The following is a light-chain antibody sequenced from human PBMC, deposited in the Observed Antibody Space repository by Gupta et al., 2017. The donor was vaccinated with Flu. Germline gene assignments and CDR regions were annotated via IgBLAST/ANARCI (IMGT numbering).Light chain of an antibody. CDR2: GAS. J-gene: IGKJ4*01. CDR3: QQYDKWPPT. CDR1: QSINSN. Sequence: EIVLTQSPVPLSVSPGERATFSCRASQSINSNLVWHQQRPGQPPRLLIYGASTRATDVPARFSGSGSGTEFTLTISSLQSEDFAVYHCQQYDKWPPTFGGGTKVEIK. V-gene: IGKV3-15*01.